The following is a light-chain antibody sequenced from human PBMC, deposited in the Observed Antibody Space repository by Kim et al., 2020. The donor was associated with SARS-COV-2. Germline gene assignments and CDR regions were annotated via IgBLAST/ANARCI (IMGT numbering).Light chain of an antibody. CDR1: SGSIASNY. CDR3: QSYDSSSWV. Sequence: GKTVTISCPRRSGSIASNYVQWYQQRPGSAPTTVIYEDNQRPSGVPDRFSGSIDSSSNSASLTISGLKTEDEADYYCQSYDSSSWVFGGGTQLTVL. V-gene: IGLV6-57*03. J-gene: IGLJ3*02. CDR2: EDN.